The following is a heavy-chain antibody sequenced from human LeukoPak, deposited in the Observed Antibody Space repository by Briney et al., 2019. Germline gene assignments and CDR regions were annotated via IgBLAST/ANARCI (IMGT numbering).Heavy chain of an antibody. CDR1: GYTFTSYG. Sequence: ASVKVSCKASGYTFTSYGISWVRQAPEQGLEWMGWISAYNGNTNYAQKLQGRVTMTTDTSTSTAYMELRSLRSDDTAVYYCARVFRHGQQLGPADYWGQGTLVTVSS. CDR2: ISAYNGNT. J-gene: IGHJ4*02. V-gene: IGHV1-18*01. CDR3: ARVFRHGQQLGPADY. D-gene: IGHD6-13*01.